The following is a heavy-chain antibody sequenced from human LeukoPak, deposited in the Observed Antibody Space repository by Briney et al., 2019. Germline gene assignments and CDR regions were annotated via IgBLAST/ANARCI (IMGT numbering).Heavy chain of an antibody. CDR1: GFTFSSYS. J-gene: IGHJ4*02. V-gene: IGHV3-21*01. D-gene: IGHD6-19*01. Sequence: GGSLRLSCAASGFTFSSYSMNWVRQAPGKGLEWVSSISSSSSYIYYADSVKGRFTISRDNAKNSLYLQMNSLRAEDTAVYYCARVTAVAAPSDYWGQGTLVTVSS. CDR2: ISSSSSYI. CDR3: ARVTAVAAPSDY.